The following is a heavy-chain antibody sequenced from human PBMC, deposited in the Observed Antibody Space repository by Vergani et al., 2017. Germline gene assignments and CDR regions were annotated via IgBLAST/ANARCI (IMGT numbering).Heavy chain of an antibody. Sequence: QVKLQESGPGLVKPSETLSLTCHVFGVSVTDYNCNWIRQAPGKGLEWIGEINHSGSTNYNPSLKSRVTISVDTSKNQFSLKLSSVTAADTAVYYCARMDIVVVVAAHYFDYWGQGTLVTVSS. CDR1: GVSVTDYN. V-gene: IGHV4-34*01. CDR3: ARMDIVVVVAAHYFDY. J-gene: IGHJ4*02. CDR2: INHSGST. D-gene: IGHD2-15*01.